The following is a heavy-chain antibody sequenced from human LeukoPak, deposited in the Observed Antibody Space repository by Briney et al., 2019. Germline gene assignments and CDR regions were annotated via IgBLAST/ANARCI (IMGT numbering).Heavy chain of an antibody. D-gene: IGHD2-15*01. Sequence: SETLSLTCTVSGGSISSNYYYWGWIRQPPGKGLEWIGSIYYSGHTYYNPSLKSRVTISIDTSNNQFSLKLSSATAADTAIYYCASEYCSGDSCEGGHFDYWGQGTLVTVSS. J-gene: IGHJ4*02. CDR2: IYYSGHT. CDR3: ASEYCSGDSCEGGHFDY. V-gene: IGHV4-39*07. CDR1: GGSISSNYYY.